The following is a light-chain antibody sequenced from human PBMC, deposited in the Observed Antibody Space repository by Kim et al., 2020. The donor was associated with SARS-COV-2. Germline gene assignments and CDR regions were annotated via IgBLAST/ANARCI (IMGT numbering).Light chain of an antibody. CDR2: EDD. CDR3: QSYNRDNVL. CDR1: SGSIDDNY. J-gene: IGLJ2*01. Sequence: NFMLTQPHSVSESPGKTVTISCTRSSGSIDDNYVQWYQQRPGGVPTAVIYEDDQRPSGVSDRFSGSIDNSSNSASLTISGLRTEDEADYYFQSYNRDNVLFGGGTQLTVL. V-gene: IGLV6-57*04.